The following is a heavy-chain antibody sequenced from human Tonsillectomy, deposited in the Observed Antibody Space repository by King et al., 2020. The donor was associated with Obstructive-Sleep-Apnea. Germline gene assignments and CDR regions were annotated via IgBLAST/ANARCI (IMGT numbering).Heavy chain of an antibody. CDR2: ISSSRITI. V-gene: IGHV3-48*04. CDR1: GFTFSSYG. Sequence: VQLVESGGGLVQPGGSLRLSCAASGFTFSSYGMNWVRQAPGKGLEWVSHISSSRITIYYADSVKGRFTISRDNAKNSLYLQMNSLRAEDTAVYYCARDLRGYECLDYWGQGTLVTVSS. CDR3: ARDLRGYECLDY. D-gene: IGHD5-12*01. J-gene: IGHJ4*02.